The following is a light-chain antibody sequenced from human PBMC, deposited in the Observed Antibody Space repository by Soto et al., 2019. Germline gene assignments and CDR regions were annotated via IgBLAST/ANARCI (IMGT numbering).Light chain of an antibody. Sequence: QSVLTQPPSVSGAPGQRVTISCTGSSSNIGAGYDVHWYQQLPGTAPKLLIYGNSNRPSGVPDRFSGSKSGTSASLAITGLQAEDEADYYCQSYDSSRNGVVFGGGTKLTVL. CDR1: SSNIGAGYD. J-gene: IGLJ2*01. CDR3: QSYDSSRNGVV. CDR2: GNS. V-gene: IGLV1-40*01.